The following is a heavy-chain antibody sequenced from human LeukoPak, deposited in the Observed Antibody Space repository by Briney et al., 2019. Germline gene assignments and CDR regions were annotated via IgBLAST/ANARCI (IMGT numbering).Heavy chain of an antibody. J-gene: IGHJ4*02. CDR3: AREYYDILTGYSPYYFDY. CDR1: GYTFTSYG. CDR2: ISGYNGNT. D-gene: IGHD3-9*01. V-gene: IGHV1-18*03. Sequence: ASVKVSCKASGYTFTSYGISWVRQAPGQGLEWMGWISGYNGNTNYAQKLQGRVTITRDTSASTAYMELSSLRSEDMAVYYCAREYYDILTGYSPYYFDYWGQGTLVTVSS.